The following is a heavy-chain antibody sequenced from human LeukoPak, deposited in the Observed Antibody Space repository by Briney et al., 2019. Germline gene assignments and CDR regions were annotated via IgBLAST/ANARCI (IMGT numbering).Heavy chain of an antibody. CDR1: GFTFSSYS. J-gene: IGHJ4*02. D-gene: IGHD3-22*01. Sequence: GGSLTLSCAASGFTFSSYSMNWVRQAPGKGLEWVSSISSSSSYISYADSLKGRFTISRDNAKNSLYLQMNSLRAEDTAVYYCARAYYDSSGYYQDWGQGTLVTVSS. V-gene: IGHV3-21*01. CDR3: ARAYYDSSGYYQD. CDR2: ISSSSSYI.